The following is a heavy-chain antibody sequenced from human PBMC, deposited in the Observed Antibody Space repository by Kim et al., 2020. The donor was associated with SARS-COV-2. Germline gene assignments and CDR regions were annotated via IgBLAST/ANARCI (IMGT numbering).Heavy chain of an antibody. J-gene: IGHJ5*02. Sequence: GGSLRLSCAASGFTFDDYAMHWVRQAPGKGLEWVSLISGDGGSTYYADSVKGRFTISRDNSKNSLYLQMNSLRTEDTALYYCAKDQTAYYDFWSGSFDPWGQGTLVTVSS. CDR1: GFTFDDYA. D-gene: IGHD3-3*01. V-gene: IGHV3-43*02. CDR2: ISGDGGST. CDR3: AKDQTAYYDFWSGSFDP.